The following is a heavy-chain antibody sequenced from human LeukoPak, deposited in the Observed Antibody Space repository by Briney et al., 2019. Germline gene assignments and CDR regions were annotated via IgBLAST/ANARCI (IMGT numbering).Heavy chain of an antibody. CDR2: IIPIFGTA. D-gene: IGHD2-2*01. Sequence: SVKVSCKASGGTFSSYAISWMRQAPGQGLEWMGRIIPIFGTANYAQKFQGRVTITTDESTSTAYMELSSLRSEDTAVYYCARGYCSSTSCYLGYWGQGTLVTVSS. J-gene: IGHJ4*02. CDR3: ARGYCSSTSCYLGY. CDR1: GGTFSSYA. V-gene: IGHV1-69*05.